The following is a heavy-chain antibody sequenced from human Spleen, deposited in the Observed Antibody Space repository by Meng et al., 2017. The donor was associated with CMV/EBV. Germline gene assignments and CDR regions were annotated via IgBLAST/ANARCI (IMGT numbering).Heavy chain of an antibody. CDR1: GYSFTGYW. Sequence: GESLKISCKGSGYSFTGYWIGWVRQMPGKGLEWMGIIYPGDSDTRYSPSFQGQVTISADMSISTAYLQWSSLKDSDTAIYYCARHPPYDSGWFGPWGQGTLVTVSS. V-gene: IGHV5-51*01. D-gene: IGHD3-22*01. J-gene: IGHJ5*02. CDR3: ARHPPYDSGWFGP. CDR2: IYPGDSDT.